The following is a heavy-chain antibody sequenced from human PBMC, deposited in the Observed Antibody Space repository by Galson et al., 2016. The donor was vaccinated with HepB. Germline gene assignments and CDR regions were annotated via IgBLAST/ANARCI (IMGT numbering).Heavy chain of an antibody. V-gene: IGHV1-24*01. J-gene: IGHJ1*01. Sequence: SVKVSCKVPGYSLTQLSIHWVRQAPGKGLEWMGGFDPDEGEIVYAQRFQGRVTMTEDTSTGTAYMELRSHRIDDTAVYFCVIDPLATLPGRGTEYFQNWGQGPLVTASS. CDR1: GYSLTQLS. CDR3: VIDPLATLPGRGTEYFQN. CDR2: FDPDEGEI. D-gene: IGHD3-16*01.